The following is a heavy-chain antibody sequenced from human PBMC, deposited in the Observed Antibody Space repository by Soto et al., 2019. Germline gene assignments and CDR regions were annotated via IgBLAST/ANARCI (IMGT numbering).Heavy chain of an antibody. CDR1: GYTFTSYD. CDR3: ARERSAAGTGWFDP. V-gene: IGHV1-8*01. D-gene: IGHD6-13*01. Sequence: QVQLVQSGAEVKKPGASVKVSCKASGYTFTSYDINWVRQATGQGLEWMGWMNPNSGNTGYAQKCQGRVTMTRNTSIRTAYMELSSLRSEVTAVYFCARERSAAGTGWFDPWGQGTLVTVSS. J-gene: IGHJ5*02. CDR2: MNPNSGNT.